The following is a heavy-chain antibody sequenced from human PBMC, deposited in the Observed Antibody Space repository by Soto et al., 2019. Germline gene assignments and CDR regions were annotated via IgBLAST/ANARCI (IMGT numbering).Heavy chain of an antibody. CDR1: GGSFSNYA. J-gene: IGHJ6*02. D-gene: IGHD6-6*01. V-gene: IGHV1-69*13. CDR3: ARGQFVSSYYYDMDV. Sequence: SVKVSCKASGGSFSNYAISWVRQAPGQGLEWMGGVIPIFGTTNNAQKFQGRITITADESTSTAYMDLSSLRSEDTAMYYCARGQFVSSYYYDMDVWGLGTTVTVSS. CDR2: VIPIFGTT.